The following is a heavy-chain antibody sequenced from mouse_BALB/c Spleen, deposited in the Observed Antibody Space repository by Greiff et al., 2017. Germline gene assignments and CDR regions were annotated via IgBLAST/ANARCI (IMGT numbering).Heavy chain of an antibody. CDR2: ISSGSSTI. V-gene: IGHV5-17*02. Sequence: EVKVVESGGGLVQPGGSRKLSCAASGFTFSSFGMHWVRQAPEKGLEWVAYISSGSSTIYYADTVKGRFTISRDNPKNTLFLQMTSLRSEDTAMYYCARLLLRAYYAMDYWGQGTSVTVSS. CDR3: ARLLLRAYYAMDY. J-gene: IGHJ4*01. CDR1: GFTFSSFG. D-gene: IGHD2-3*01.